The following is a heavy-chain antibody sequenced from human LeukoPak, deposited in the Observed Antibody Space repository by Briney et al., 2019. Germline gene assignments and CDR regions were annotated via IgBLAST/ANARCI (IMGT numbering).Heavy chain of an antibody. Sequence: SETLSLTCTVSGGSISSSSYYWGWIRQPPGKGLEWIGEINHSGSTNYNPSLKSRVTISVDTSKNQFSLKLSSVTAADTAVYYCARGLLNWNYDYWGQGTLVTVSS. CDR1: GGSISSSSYY. CDR2: INHSGST. V-gene: IGHV4-39*07. CDR3: ARGLLNWNYDY. D-gene: IGHD1-7*01. J-gene: IGHJ4*02.